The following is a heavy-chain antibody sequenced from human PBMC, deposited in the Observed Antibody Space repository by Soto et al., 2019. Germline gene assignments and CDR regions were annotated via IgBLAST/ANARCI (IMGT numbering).Heavy chain of an antibody. J-gene: IGHJ4*02. D-gene: IGHD3-22*01. Sequence: GGSLTLSCAAFGLYFSSYGMRCVRLAPGKGLEWVAVISYDGSNKNYADSVKGRFTISRDNSKNTVYLQMNSLRAEDTVVYYCAKDTYYHDSSGYYIFDYWGQGT. CDR2: ISYDGSNK. CDR1: GLYFSSYG. V-gene: IGHV3-30*18. CDR3: AKDTYYHDSSGYYIFDY.